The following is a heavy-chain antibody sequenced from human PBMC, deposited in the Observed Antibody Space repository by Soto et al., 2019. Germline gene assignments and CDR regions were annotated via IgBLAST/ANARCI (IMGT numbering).Heavy chain of an antibody. J-gene: IGHJ4*02. Sequence: SETLSLTCSVSGASISHFYWSWNRQPPGKGLEWIGYVSYSEDIQYNASLRSRVTISVDTSKNQFSLKLNSMTASDTAVYYCARDNYGSGITYFDYWGLGTLVTVSS. V-gene: IGHV4-59*12. CDR1: GASISHFY. D-gene: IGHD3-10*01. CDR2: VSYSEDI. CDR3: ARDNYGSGITYFDY.